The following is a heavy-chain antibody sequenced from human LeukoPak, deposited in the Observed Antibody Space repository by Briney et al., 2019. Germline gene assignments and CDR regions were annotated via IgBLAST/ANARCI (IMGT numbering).Heavy chain of an antibody. V-gene: IGHV1-69*13. CDR1: GGTFSSYA. CDR2: IIPTFGTA. D-gene: IGHD6-13*01. J-gene: IGHJ5*02. Sequence: ASVKVSCKASGGTFSSYAISWVRQAPGQGLEWMGGIIPTFGTANYAQKFQGRVTITADESTSTAYMELSSLRSEDTAVYYCARGLLAAGPSPSWFDPWGQGTLVTVSS. CDR3: ARGLLAAGPSPSWFDP.